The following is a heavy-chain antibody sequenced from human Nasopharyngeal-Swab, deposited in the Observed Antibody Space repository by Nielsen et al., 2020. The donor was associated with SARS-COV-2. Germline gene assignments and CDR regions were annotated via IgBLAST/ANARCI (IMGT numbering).Heavy chain of an antibody. V-gene: IGHV1-18*01. D-gene: IGHD3-22*01. J-gene: IGHJ4*02. Sequence: ASVKVSCKASGYTFTSYSISWVRQAPGQGLEWMGWISAYNGNTNYAHRLQGRVTMTTDTSTSTAYMELRSLRSDDTAVYYCASDRANYFDCGCYPDYWGQGTLVTVSS. CDR1: GYTFTSYS. CDR3: ASDRANYFDCGCYPDY. CDR2: ISAYNGNT.